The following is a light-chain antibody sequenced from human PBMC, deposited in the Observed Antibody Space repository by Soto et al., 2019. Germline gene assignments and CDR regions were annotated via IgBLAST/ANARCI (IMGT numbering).Light chain of an antibody. V-gene: IGKV3-20*01. J-gene: IGKJ3*01. Sequence: EIVLTQSPGTLSLSPGERATLSCRASQSVSSSYLAWYQQKPGQAPRLLIYGASSRATGIPDRFSGSGSGTDFTLTSSRLAPADVAVYYCQQYGSSPFTFGPGTKVDIK. CDR3: QQYGSSPFT. CDR1: QSVSSSY. CDR2: GAS.